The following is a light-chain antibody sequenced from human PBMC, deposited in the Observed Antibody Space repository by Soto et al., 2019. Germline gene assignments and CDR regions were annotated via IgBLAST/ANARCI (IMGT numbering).Light chain of an antibody. CDR3: QQYSNWSPIT. CDR1: QSVRNN. Sequence: EIVMTQSPATLSVSPRERATLSCRASQSVRNNLAWYQQKPGQAPRLLIYDTSTRATGIPARFSGSGSGTEFTLTISSLQSEDFAVYYCQQYSNWSPITFGQGTRLEIK. CDR2: DTS. V-gene: IGKV3-15*01. J-gene: IGKJ5*01.